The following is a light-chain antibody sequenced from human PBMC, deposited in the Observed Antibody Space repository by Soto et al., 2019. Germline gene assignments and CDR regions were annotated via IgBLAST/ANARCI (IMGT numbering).Light chain of an antibody. CDR3: HQYDDLPLT. J-gene: IGKJ4*01. Sequence: DIQMTQSPLSLSASVGDRVTITCQASQDIANYLNWYQQKPGKAPKLLIYDASNLETGVPSRFSGSGSGTDFTFTISSLQPEDIATYYCHQYDDLPLTFGGGTKVEIK. CDR1: QDIANY. CDR2: DAS. V-gene: IGKV1-33*01.